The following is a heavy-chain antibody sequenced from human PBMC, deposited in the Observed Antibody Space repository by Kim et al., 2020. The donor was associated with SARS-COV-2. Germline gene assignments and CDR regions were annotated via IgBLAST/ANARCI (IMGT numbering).Heavy chain of an antibody. D-gene: IGHD2-2*01. J-gene: IGHJ4*02. CDR3: ARVCSSTGCYGGFDY. Sequence: PFLKGRVTISVDTSKNQFSLKLSSVTAADTAVYYCARVCSSTGCYGGFDYWGQGTLVTVSS. V-gene: IGHV4-34*01.